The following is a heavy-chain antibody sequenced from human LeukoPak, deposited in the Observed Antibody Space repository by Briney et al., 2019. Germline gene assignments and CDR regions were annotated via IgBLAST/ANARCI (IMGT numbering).Heavy chain of an antibody. Sequence: PSETLSLTRTVSGGSISSSSYYWGWIRQPPGKGLEWIGSIYYSGSTYYNPSLKSRVTISVDTSKNQFSLKLSSVTAADTAVYYCARLFSYSSGWLGAFDIWGQGTMVTVSS. CDR3: ARLFSYSSGWLGAFDI. J-gene: IGHJ3*02. CDR1: GGSISSSSYY. CDR2: IYYSGST. V-gene: IGHV4-39*01. D-gene: IGHD6-19*01.